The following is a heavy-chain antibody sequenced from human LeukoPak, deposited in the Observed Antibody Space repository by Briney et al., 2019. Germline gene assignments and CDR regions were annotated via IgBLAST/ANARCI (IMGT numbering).Heavy chain of an antibody. CDR2: IKQDGSEK. Sequence: GGSLRLSCAASRFTFSSYWMSWVRQAPGKGLEWVANIKQDGSEKYYVDSVKGRFTISRDNAKNSLYLQMNSLRAEDTAVYYCARSGGMNYYDSSGYPDYWGQGTLVTVSS. V-gene: IGHV3-7*03. CDR3: ARSGGMNYYDSSGYPDY. CDR1: RFTFSSYW. J-gene: IGHJ4*02. D-gene: IGHD3-22*01.